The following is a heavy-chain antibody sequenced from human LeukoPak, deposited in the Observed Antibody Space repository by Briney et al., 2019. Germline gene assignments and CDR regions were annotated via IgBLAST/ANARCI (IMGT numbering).Heavy chain of an antibody. Sequence: ASVKVSCKASGYTFTSYGISWVRQAPGQGLEWMGWINPNSGGTNYAQKFQGRVTMTRDTSISTAYMELSRLRSDDTAVYYCARDLQNYDSSGYYQPDAFDIWGQGTMVTVSS. J-gene: IGHJ3*02. CDR2: INPNSGGT. CDR3: ARDLQNYDSSGYYQPDAFDI. D-gene: IGHD3-22*01. CDR1: GYTFTSYG. V-gene: IGHV1-2*02.